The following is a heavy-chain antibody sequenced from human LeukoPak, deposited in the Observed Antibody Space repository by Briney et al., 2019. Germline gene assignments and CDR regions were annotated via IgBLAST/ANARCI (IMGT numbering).Heavy chain of an antibody. CDR1: GGSFSGYY. Sequence: TSETLSLTCAVYGGSFSGYYWSWIRQPPGKGLEWIGEINHSGSTNYNPSLKSRVTISVDTSKNQFSLKLSSVTAADTAVYYCARYAGMPPYYYGMDVWGQGTTVTVSS. D-gene: IGHD2-8*01. J-gene: IGHJ6*02. V-gene: IGHV4-34*01. CDR3: ARYAGMPPYYYGMDV. CDR2: INHSGST.